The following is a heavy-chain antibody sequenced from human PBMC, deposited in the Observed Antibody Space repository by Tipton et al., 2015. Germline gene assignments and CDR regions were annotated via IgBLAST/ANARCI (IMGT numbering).Heavy chain of an antibody. J-gene: IGHJ6*02. Sequence: SLRLSCGASGFTFRNYAMSWVRQAPGKGLEWVSIISGDGDNRYYGDSVKGRFTISRDNSKNTLYLQLNSLRGEDTAVYYCARDSYYYYGMDVWGQGTTVTVSS. CDR1: GFTFRNYA. V-gene: IGHV3-23*01. CDR2: ISGDGDNR. CDR3: ARDSYYYYGMDV.